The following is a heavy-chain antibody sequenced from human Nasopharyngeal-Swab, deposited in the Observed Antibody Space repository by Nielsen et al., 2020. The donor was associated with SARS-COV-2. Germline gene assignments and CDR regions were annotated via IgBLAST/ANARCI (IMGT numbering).Heavy chain of an antibody. CDR1: GFTFSSSG. CDR3: AKDVHGDYGGIDY. D-gene: IGHD4-17*01. V-gene: IGHV3-30*18. CDR2: ISYDGSNE. J-gene: IGHJ4*02. Sequence: GGSLRLSCAASGFTFSSSGMDWVRQATGKGLEWVAVISYDGSNEYYGDSVKGRFTISRDNSKNTLYLQMNSLRVDDTAVYYCAKDVHGDYGGIDYWGQGILVTVSS.